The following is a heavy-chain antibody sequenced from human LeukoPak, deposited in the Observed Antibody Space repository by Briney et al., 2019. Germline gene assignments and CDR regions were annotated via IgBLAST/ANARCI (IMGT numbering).Heavy chain of an antibody. Sequence: GRSLRLSCAASGFTFSSYAMSWVRQAPGKGLEWVSAISGSGGSTYYADSVKGRFTISRDNSKNTLYLQMNSLRAEDTAVYYCAKNPPGHQQWLVRHYWYFDLWGRGTLVTVSS. CDR3: AKNPPGHQQWLVRHYWYFDL. D-gene: IGHD6-19*01. CDR1: GFTFSSYA. CDR2: ISGSGGST. J-gene: IGHJ2*01. V-gene: IGHV3-23*01.